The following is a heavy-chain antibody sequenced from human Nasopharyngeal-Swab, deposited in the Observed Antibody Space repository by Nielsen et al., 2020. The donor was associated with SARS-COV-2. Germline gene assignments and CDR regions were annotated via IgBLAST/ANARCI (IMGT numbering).Heavy chain of an antibody. D-gene: IGHD5-18*01. CDR1: GYTFTSYA. CDR3: AREDSGYSYGYSSGSAAFDI. Sequence: ASVKVSCKASGYTFTSYAMHWVRQAPGQRLEWMGWINAGNGNTKYSQKFQGRVTMTRDTSTSTVYMELSSLRSEDTAVYYCAREDSGYSYGYSSGSAAFDIWGQGTMVTVSS. J-gene: IGHJ3*02. V-gene: IGHV1-3*01. CDR2: INAGNGNT.